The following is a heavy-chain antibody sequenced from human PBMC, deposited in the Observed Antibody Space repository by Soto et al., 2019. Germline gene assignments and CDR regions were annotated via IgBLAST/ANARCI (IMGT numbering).Heavy chain of an antibody. CDR2: IHYSGTT. J-gene: IGHJ3*01. Sequence: QVGLQETGPGLVKPSQTLSLTCAVSGDSISGSDFYWDWIRQSPGKGMEWIGYIHYSGTTYYNPSLKSRVTCSVDTSKTQFSLSLTSVTAADTAVYYCAREGGTGTGSLAVWGRGTMVIVSS. V-gene: IGHV4-30-4*01. D-gene: IGHD1-1*01. CDR1: GDSISGSDFY. CDR3: AREGGTGTGSLAV.